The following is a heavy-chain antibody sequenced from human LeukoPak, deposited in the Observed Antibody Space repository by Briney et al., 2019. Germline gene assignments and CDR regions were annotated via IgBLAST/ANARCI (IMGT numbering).Heavy chain of an antibody. D-gene: IGHD2-21*02. Sequence: SETLSLTCTVSGGSISNYYWGWIRQPPGKGLEWIGNIYYRGSTYYSPSLKSRVIMSIDTSKNQFSLKVNSVTATDPAVYYCAKTVWSRLAAGLDSWGQGTLVTVSS. CDR1: GGSISNYY. CDR3: AKTVWSRLAAGLDS. J-gene: IGHJ4*02. V-gene: IGHV4-59*04. CDR2: IYYRGST.